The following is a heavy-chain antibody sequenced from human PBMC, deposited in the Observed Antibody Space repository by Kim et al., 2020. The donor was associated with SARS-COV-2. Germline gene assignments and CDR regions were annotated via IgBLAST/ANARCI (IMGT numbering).Heavy chain of an antibody. CDR3: ARTVYYDFWSGPRPFDY. V-gene: IGHV4-34*01. CDR2: INHSGST. CDR1: GGSFSGYY. D-gene: IGHD3-3*01. Sequence: SETLSLTCAVYGGSFSGYYWSWIRQPPGKGLEWIGEINHSGSTNYNPSLKSRVTISVDTPKNQFSLKLSSVTAADTAVYYCARTVYYDFWSGPRPFDYWGQGTLVTVSS. J-gene: IGHJ4*02.